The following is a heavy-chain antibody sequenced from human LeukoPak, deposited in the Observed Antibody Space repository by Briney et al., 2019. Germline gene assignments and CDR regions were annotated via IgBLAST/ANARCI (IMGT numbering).Heavy chain of an antibody. CDR2: IKQDGSEK. J-gene: IGHJ4*02. CDR3: ARDTGCSGGTCYSFYDY. Sequence: GGSLRLSCAAPGFTFSSYWMTWVRQAPGKGLEWVANIKQDGSEKYHVDSVKGRFTIPRDNAKNSLYLQMNSLRAEDTAVYYCARDTGCSGGTCYSFYDYWGQGTLVTVSS. CDR1: GFTFSSYW. D-gene: IGHD2-15*01. V-gene: IGHV3-7*01.